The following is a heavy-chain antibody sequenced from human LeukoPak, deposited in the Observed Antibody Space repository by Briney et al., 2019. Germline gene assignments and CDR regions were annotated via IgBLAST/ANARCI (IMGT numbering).Heavy chain of an antibody. J-gene: IGHJ3*02. CDR3: AKDHGGIAI. CDR1: GFTFSSFG. Sequence: GESLRLSCAASGFTFSSFGMHWVRPAPDKGLEWVAVISYDGSNKYYADSVKGRFTISRDNSKNTLYLQMNSLRAEDTAVYYCAKDHGGIAIWGQGTMVTVSS. CDR2: ISYDGSNK. V-gene: IGHV3-30*18. D-gene: IGHD6-13*01.